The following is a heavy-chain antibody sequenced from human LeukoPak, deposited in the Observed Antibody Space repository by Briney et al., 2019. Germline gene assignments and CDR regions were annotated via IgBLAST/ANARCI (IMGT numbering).Heavy chain of an antibody. V-gene: IGHV4-59*01. CDR1: GGSISSYY. CDR2: IYYSGST. J-gene: IGHJ4*02. CDR3: AKDVIDF. Sequence: SETLSLTCTVSGGSISSYYWSWIRQPPGKGLEWIGYIYYSGSTNYNPSLKSRVTISVDTSKNQFSLKLSSVTAEDTAVYYCAKDVIDFWGQGTLVTVSS.